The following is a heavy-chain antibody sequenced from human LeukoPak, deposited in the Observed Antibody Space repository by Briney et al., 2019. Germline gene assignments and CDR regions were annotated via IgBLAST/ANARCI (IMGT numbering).Heavy chain of an antibody. D-gene: IGHD2-21*01. CDR3: ARDSRDLEGNYYYMGV. V-gene: IGHV1-69*05. CDR1: GGTFSNSV. CDR2: TNPITVAP. Sequence: GASVKVSCKALRKASGGTFSNSVVSWVRQAPGQGLEWMGETNPITVAPHYAQKFEGRLTITTDESTNTLYMDLSSLRSEDTAVYFCARDSRDLEGNYYYMGVWGTGTTVTVSS. J-gene: IGHJ6*03.